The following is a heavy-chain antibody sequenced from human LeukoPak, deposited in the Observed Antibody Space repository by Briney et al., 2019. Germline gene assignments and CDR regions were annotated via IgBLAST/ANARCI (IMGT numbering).Heavy chain of an antibody. CDR3: ARDPRGVRGVNSEPWFDP. D-gene: IGHD3-10*01. CDR2: IWYDGSNK. Sequence: GGSLRLSCAASGFTFSSYGMHWVRQAPGKGLEWVAVIWYDGSNKYYADSVKGRFTISRDNSKNTLYLQMNSLRADDTAVYYCARDPRGVRGVNSEPWFDPWGQGTLVTVSS. V-gene: IGHV3-33*01. CDR1: GFTFSSYG. J-gene: IGHJ5*02.